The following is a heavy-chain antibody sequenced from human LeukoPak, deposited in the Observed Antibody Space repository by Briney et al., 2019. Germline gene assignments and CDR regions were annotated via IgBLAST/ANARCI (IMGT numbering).Heavy chain of an antibody. CDR2: INPNSGGT. CDR3: ARVYSSGWPRGYYFDY. D-gene: IGHD6-19*01. J-gene: IGHJ4*02. CDR1: GYTFTGYY. Sequence: ASVKVSCRASGYTFTGYYMHWVRQAPGQGLEWMGWINPNSGGTNYAQKFQGRVTMTRDTSISTAYMELSRLRSDDTAVYYCARVYSSGWPRGYYFDYWGQGTLVTVSS. V-gene: IGHV1-2*02.